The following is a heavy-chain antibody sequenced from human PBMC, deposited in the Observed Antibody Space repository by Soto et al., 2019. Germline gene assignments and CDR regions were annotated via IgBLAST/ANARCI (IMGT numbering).Heavy chain of an antibody. CDR1: GGSISSYY. CDR3: ARGSYGLFRT. CDR2: IYYSGST. J-gene: IGHJ4*02. D-gene: IGHD5-18*01. V-gene: IGHV4-59*08. Sequence: SETLSLTCTVSGGSISSYYWSWIRQPPGKGLEWIGYIYYSGSTNYNPSLKSRVTISVDTSKNQFSLKLSSVTAADTAVYYCARGSYGLFRTWGQGTLVTVS.